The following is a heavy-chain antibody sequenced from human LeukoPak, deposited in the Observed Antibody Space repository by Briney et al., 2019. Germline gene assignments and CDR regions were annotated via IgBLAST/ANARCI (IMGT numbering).Heavy chain of an antibody. Sequence: GGSLRLSCVASGFTFSSYAMSWVRQAPGKGLEWVSAISGSGGSTYYADSVKGRFTISRDNSKNTLYLQMNSLRAEDTAVYYCAKDIEQWLVRNAFDIWGQGTMVTVSS. CDR3: AKDIEQWLVRNAFDI. CDR1: GFTFSSYA. D-gene: IGHD6-19*01. V-gene: IGHV3-23*01. CDR2: ISGSGGST. J-gene: IGHJ3*02.